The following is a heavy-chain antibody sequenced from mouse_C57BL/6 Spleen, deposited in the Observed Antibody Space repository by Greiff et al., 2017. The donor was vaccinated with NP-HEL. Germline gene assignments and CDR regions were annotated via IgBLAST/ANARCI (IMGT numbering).Heavy chain of an antibody. CDR1: GFTFSDYG. V-gene: IGHV5-17*01. Sequence: DVKLVESGGGLVKPGGSLKLSCAASGFTFSDYGMHWVRQAPEKGLEWVAYISSGSSTIYYADTVKGRFTISRDNAKNTLFLQMTSLRSEDTAMYYCARGIYYDYDDGAYWGQGTLVTVSA. J-gene: IGHJ3*01. CDR2: ISSGSSTI. D-gene: IGHD2-4*01. CDR3: ARGIYYDYDDGAY.